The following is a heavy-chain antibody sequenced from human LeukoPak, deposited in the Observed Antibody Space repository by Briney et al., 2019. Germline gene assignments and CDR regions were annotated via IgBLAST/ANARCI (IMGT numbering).Heavy chain of an antibody. V-gene: IGHV5-51*01. CDR2: FFSGYSDT. CDR3: ARHGGPKYTAMVT. D-gene: IGHD5-18*01. CDR1: GYSYTRYW. J-gene: IGHJ5*02. Sequence: EYLNIPRKGSGYSYTRYWIGLVREMPGQGLESVGVFFSGYSDTRYSQPFQRQATISADKPLTPAFVQSRSLGASDTAMYYCARHGGPKYTAMVTWGQGTLVTVSP.